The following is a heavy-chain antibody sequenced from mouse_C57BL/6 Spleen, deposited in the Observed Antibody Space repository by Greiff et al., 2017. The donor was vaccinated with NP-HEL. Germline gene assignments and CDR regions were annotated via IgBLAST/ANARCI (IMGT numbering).Heavy chain of an antibody. CDR1: GFTFSSYT. Sequence: EVKLQESGGGLVKPGGSLKLSCAASGFTFSSYTMSWVRQTPEKRLEWVATISGGGGNTYYPASVKGRFTLSRDNAKNTLYLEMSSLRSEDTALYYCARLNYYGSSLYYYAMDYWGQGTSVTVSS. CDR2: ISGGGGNT. CDR3: ARLNYYGSSLYYYAMDY. J-gene: IGHJ4*01. V-gene: IGHV5-9*01. D-gene: IGHD1-1*01.